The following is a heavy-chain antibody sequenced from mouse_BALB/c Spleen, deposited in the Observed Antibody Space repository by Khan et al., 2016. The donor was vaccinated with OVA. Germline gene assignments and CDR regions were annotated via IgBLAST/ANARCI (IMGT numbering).Heavy chain of an antibody. V-gene: IGHV5-9-4*01. CDR1: GFTFSSYA. Sequence: EVELVESGGGLVKPGGSLKLSCAASGFTFSSYAMSWVRQSPEKRLEWVAEISSGGNYTYYPDTVTGRFTISRDNAKKNLYLEMSSLRSEDTAMYYCARPYGSTYFFAYWGQGTLVTVSA. CDR2: ISSGGNYT. CDR3: ARPYGSTYFFAY. J-gene: IGHJ3*01. D-gene: IGHD1-1*01.